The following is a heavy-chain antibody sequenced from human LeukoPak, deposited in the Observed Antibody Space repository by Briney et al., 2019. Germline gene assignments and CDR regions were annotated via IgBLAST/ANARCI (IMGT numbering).Heavy chain of an antibody. CDR2: ISYDGRSNK. V-gene: IGHV3-30*18. J-gene: IGHJ4*02. D-gene: IGHD2-15*01. CDR1: GFTFSNYG. CDR3: AKVRPTVVVAATRGAFDY. Sequence: GGSLRLSCAASGFTFSNYGLHWVRQAPGKGLEWVALISYDGRSNKYYADSVKGRFTISRDNSKNTLYLQMNSLRAEDTAVYYCAKVRPTVVVAATRGAFDYWGQGAQVTVSS.